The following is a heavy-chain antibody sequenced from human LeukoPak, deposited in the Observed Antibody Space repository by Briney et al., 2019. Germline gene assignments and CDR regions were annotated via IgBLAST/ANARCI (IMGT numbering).Heavy chain of an antibody. V-gene: IGHV3-53*01. Sequence: GGSLRLSCAASGFTVSSNYMSWVRQAPGKGLEWVSVIYSGGSTYYADSVKGRFTISRDNSKNTLYLQMNSLRAEDTAVYYCARDSIAAAGEGPFDYWGQGTLVTVSS. D-gene: IGHD6-13*01. CDR3: ARDSIAAAGEGPFDY. J-gene: IGHJ4*02. CDR1: GFTVSSNY. CDR2: IYSGGST.